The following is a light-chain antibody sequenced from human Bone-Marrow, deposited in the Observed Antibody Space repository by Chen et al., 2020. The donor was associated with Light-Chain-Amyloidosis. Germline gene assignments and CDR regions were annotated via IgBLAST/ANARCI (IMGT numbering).Light chain of an antibody. Sequence: DVLMTQSPLSLPVTLGQPASISCRSSQSLVYSDGNTYLNWFQQRPGPSPKRLIYKVPNCDSGVPDRFSGSGSGTDITLKISRVEAEDVGVYYCMQGTHWPYTFGQGTKLEIK. V-gene: IGKV2D-30*01. J-gene: IGKJ2*01. CDR1: QSLVYSDGNTY. CDR3: MQGTHWPYT. CDR2: KVP.